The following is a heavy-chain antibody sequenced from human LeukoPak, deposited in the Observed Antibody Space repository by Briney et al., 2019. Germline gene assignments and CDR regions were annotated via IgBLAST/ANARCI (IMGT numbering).Heavy chain of an antibody. Sequence: GGSLRLSCAASGFTFSSYAMSWVRQAPGKGLEWVSAISGSGGSTYYADSVKGRFTTSRDNSKNTLYLQMNSLRAEDTAVYYCAKDCSGGSCYGAFDIWGQGTMVTVSS. CDR3: AKDCSGGSCYGAFDI. CDR1: GFTFSSYA. CDR2: ISGSGGST. D-gene: IGHD2-15*01. V-gene: IGHV3-23*01. J-gene: IGHJ3*02.